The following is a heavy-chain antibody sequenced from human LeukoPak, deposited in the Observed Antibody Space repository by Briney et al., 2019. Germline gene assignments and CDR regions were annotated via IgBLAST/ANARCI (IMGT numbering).Heavy chain of an antibody. Sequence: PGGSLRLSCAASGFTFSTYWMSWVRQAPGKGLEWVATMKHDGSEKYYVDSVEGRFIISRDNPKSSLYLQMNSLQAEDTAVYYCARSPTYYDFWSGYKFIDYWGQGTLVTVSS. V-gene: IGHV3-7*01. CDR3: ARSPTYYDFWSGYKFIDY. CDR2: MKHDGSEK. D-gene: IGHD3-3*01. J-gene: IGHJ4*02. CDR1: GFTFSTYW.